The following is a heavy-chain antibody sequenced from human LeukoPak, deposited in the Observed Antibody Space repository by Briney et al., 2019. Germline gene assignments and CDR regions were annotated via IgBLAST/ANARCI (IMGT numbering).Heavy chain of an antibody. D-gene: IGHD3-9*01. V-gene: IGHV1-18*01. CDR2: ISAYNGNT. J-gene: IGHJ6*02. CDR3: ARDRVVYYDILTGYPSHYYGMDV. Sequence: ASVKVSCTASGYTFTSYGISWVRQAPGQGLEWMGWISAYNGNTNYAQKLQGRVTMTTDTSTSTAYMELRSLRSDDTAVYYCARDRVVYYDILTGYPSHYYGMDVWGQGTTVTVSS. CDR1: GYTFTSYG.